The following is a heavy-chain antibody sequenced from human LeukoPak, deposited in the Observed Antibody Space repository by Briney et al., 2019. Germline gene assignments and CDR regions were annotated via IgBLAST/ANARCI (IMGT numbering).Heavy chain of an antibody. J-gene: IGHJ4*02. CDR1: GFTFSRYW. CDR2: INTDGSFT. Sequence: GGSLRLSCAASGFTFSRYWMHWVRQAPGKGLVWVSRINTDGSFTSHADSVKGRFTISRDNSKNTLYLQMNSLRAEDTAVYYCAKNLPTSYGSGPLLDWGQGTLVTVSS. D-gene: IGHD3-10*01. CDR3: AKNLPTSYGSGPLLD. V-gene: IGHV3-74*01.